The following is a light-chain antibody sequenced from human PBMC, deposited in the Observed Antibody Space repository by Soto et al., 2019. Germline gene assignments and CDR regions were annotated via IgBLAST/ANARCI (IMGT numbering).Light chain of an antibody. J-gene: IGKJ2*01. CDR3: QHYYTPPYA. Sequence: DIVMTQSPDSLAVSLGERASINCKSSQSLLYSSDNKDYLAWYQHKTGQPPRLLIYWASARASGVPDRFRGSGSGTDFTLTITSLQAEDVAVYYCQHYYTPPYAFGPGTKLEIK. V-gene: IGKV4-1*01. CDR1: QSLLYSSDNKDY. CDR2: WAS.